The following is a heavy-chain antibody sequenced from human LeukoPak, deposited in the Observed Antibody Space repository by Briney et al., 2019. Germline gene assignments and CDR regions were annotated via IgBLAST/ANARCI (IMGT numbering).Heavy chain of an antibody. CDR3: AKVAGSSGYYPEY. Sequence: GGSLRLSCVASGFTFTSYAMSWVRQAPGKGLEWVSAISVAGYSTYYADSVKGRFTISGDNSKNTLYMQMNSLRADDTAVYYCAKVAGSSGYYPEYWGQGTLVTVSS. CDR1: GFTFTSYA. CDR2: ISVAGYST. J-gene: IGHJ4*02. V-gene: IGHV3-23*01. D-gene: IGHD3-22*01.